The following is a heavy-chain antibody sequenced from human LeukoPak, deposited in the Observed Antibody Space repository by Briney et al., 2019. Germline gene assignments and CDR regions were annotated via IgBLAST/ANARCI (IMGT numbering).Heavy chain of an antibody. V-gene: IGHV3-30*18. CDR2: ISYDGSNK. J-gene: IGHJ4*02. Sequence: GRSLRLSCAASGFTFSSYGMHWVRQAPGKGLEWVAVISYDGSNKYYADSVKGRFTISRDNSKNTLYLQMNSLRAEDTAVYYCAKVRQQQLVKFDYWGQGTLVTVSS. CDR1: GFTFSSYG. CDR3: AKVRQQQLVKFDY. D-gene: IGHD6-13*01.